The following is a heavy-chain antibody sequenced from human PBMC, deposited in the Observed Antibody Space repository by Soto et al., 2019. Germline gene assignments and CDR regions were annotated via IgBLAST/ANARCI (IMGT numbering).Heavy chain of an antibody. CDR3: ARAPLEYFSGSWEIHYMDV. V-gene: IGHV1-2*04. CDR1: GCTYTDYY. J-gene: IGHJ6*03. CDR2: INPNSGGA. Sequence: ASVKVSCKASGCTYTDYYIHWLRQAPGQGLEWMGWINPNSGGANYAQKFQGWVTMTRDMSITTAYVELSRLKSDDTAVYYCARAPLEYFSGSWEIHYMDVWGKGTTVTVSS. D-gene: IGHD3-10*01.